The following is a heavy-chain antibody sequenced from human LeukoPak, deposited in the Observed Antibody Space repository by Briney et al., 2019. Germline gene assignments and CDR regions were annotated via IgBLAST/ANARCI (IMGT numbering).Heavy chain of an antibody. CDR3: ARDGHDYGGNSRYFDY. Sequence: PGGSLRLSCAASGFTFSSYGMHWVRQAPGKGLEWVAVIWYDGSNKYYADSVKGRFTISRDNSKNTLYLQMNSLRAEDTAVYYCARDGHDYGGNSRYFDYWGQGNLVTVSS. D-gene: IGHD4-23*01. CDR2: IWYDGSNK. J-gene: IGHJ4*02. CDR1: GFTFSSYG. V-gene: IGHV3-33*01.